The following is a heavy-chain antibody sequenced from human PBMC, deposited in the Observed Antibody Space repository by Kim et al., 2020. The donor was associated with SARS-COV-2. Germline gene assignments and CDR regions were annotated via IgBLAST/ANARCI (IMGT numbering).Heavy chain of an antibody. Sequence: GGSLRLSCAASGFTFSSYDMNWVRQAPGKGLEWVSYISSSGSTIYYADSVKGRFTISRDNAKNSLYLQMNSLRAEDTAVYYCARDQRGLWIGELLDAFDIWGQGTMVNVYS. CDR1: GFTFSSYD. D-gene: IGHD3-10*01. CDR2: ISSSGSTI. J-gene: IGHJ3*02. CDR3: ARDQRGLWIGELLDAFDI. V-gene: IGHV3-48*03.